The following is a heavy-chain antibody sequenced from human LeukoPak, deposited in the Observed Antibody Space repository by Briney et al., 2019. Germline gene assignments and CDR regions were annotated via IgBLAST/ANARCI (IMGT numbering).Heavy chain of an antibody. Sequence: GGSLRLSCAASGFTFSNYAMSWVRQAPGKGLEWVSGLSGSGGYTYYAESVRGRFTISRDNSKNTLYLQMNSLRAEDTAVCYCVKCLAAPGTCYFDYWGQGTLVTVSS. V-gene: IGHV3-23*01. CDR1: GFTFSNYA. D-gene: IGHD6-13*01. CDR2: LSGSGGYT. J-gene: IGHJ4*02. CDR3: VKCLAAPGTCYFDY.